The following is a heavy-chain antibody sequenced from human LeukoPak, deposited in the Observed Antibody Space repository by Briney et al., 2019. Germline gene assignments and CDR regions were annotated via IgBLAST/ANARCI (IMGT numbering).Heavy chain of an antibody. D-gene: IGHD6-13*01. J-gene: IGHJ4*02. V-gene: IGHV1-3*01. CDR1: GYTFTSYA. Sequence: ASVKVSCKASGYTFTSYAMHWVRQAPGQRLEWMGWINAGKGNTKYSQKFQGRVTITRDTSASTAYMELSSLRSEDTAVYYCARGGVLMEASSSSPQTPWGQGTLVTVSS. CDR3: ARGGVLMEASSSSPQTP. CDR2: INAGKGNT.